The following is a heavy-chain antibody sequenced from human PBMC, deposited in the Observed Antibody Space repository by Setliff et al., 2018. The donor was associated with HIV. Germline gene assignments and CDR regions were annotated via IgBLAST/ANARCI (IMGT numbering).Heavy chain of an antibody. D-gene: IGHD3-16*01. V-gene: IGHV4-39*07. Sequence: PSETLSLTCTVSGDSVNDRSYFWGWIRQPPGKGLEWIGTFYYNGDSPYNPSLKSRVTISVDTSKNQFSLKLSSVTAADTAVYYCARGSYYMDVWGKGTTVTVS. CDR1: GDSVNDRSYF. CDR2: FYYNGDS. J-gene: IGHJ6*03. CDR3: ARGSYYMDV.